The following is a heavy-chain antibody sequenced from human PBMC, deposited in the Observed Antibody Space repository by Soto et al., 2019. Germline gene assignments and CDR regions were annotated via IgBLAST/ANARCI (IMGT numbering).Heavy chain of an antibody. CDR3: AKDPHVRGGQIWLLPYFDY. CDR1: GFTFSNFA. Sequence: QVQLVDSGGGEVQPGTSLRLSCAASGFTFSNFAMHWVRQAPGKGLEWVAVISYGGSYTYYADSVKGRFTISRDNSKNTLYLQMNSLRAEDTAIYYCAKDPHVRGGQIWLLPYFDYWGQGTPVTVSS. CDR2: ISYGGSYT. V-gene: IGHV3-30*18. D-gene: IGHD3-10*02. J-gene: IGHJ4*02.